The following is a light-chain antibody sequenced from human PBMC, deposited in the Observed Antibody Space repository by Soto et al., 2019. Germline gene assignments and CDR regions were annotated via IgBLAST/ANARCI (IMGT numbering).Light chain of an antibody. CDR3: LQDSNYPRT. J-gene: IGKJ2*01. V-gene: IGKV1-6*01. CDR2: AAS. Sequence: AIQMTHSQSSLSASVGDRVTITCRARQGIRNELSWYQQTPGKATKRLIYAASSLQSGVPSRFSGTGSGTDFTLTISSLQPEDFATYYCLQDSNYPRTFGQGTKLEIK. CDR1: QGIRNE.